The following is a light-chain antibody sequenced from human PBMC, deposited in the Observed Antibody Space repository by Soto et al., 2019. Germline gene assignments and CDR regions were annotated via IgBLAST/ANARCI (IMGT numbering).Light chain of an antibody. V-gene: IGLV2-14*03. J-gene: IGLJ1*01. CDR3: VSYTSSTTYG. Sequence: QSVLTQPPSVSESPGQSNTISCTGTISDVGGSNFVSWYQQHPGKTPKLIIYEVANRPSGVSNRSSGYKYGSTASLIISRLQTQVEADYYCVSYTSSTTYGFGTWTTVTVL. CDR1: ISDVGGSNF. CDR2: EVA.